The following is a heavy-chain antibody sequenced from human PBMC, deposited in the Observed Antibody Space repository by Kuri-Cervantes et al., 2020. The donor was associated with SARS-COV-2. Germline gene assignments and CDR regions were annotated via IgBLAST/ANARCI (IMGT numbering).Heavy chain of an antibody. D-gene: IGHD6-13*01. CDR3: ARDFIAAAGIDY. CDR1: GGTFSSYA. CDR2: IIPILGTA. Sequence: SVKVSCKASGGTFSSYAISWVRQAPGQGLEWMGRIIPILGTANYAQKFQGRVTITADKSTSTAYMELSGLRSEDTAVYYCARDFIAAAGIDYWGQGTLVTVSS. J-gene: IGHJ4*02. V-gene: IGHV1-69*04.